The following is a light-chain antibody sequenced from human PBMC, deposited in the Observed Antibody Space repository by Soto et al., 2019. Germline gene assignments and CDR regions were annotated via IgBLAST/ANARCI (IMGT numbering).Light chain of an antibody. CDR3: ATWDDSLKSVV. J-gene: IGLJ2*01. CDR1: SSNIGSNY. V-gene: IGLV1-47*02. Sequence: QSVLTQPPSASGTPGQRVTISCSGSSSNIGSNYVYWYQQLPGTAPKLLMYSNNQRPSGVPDRFSGSKSGTSASLAISGLQSEDAADYYCATWDDSLKSVVFGGGTKLTVL. CDR2: SNN.